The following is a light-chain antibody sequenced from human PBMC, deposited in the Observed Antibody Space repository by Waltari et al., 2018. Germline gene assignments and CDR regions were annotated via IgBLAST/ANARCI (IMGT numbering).Light chain of an antibody. Sequence: DIQMTQSPSSLSASVGDRVTITCRASRAITNYVNWYQQRPGLAPKLLIYAASNLQGGVPTRFSGSGSGTDFTLTISSLQIEDFATYYCQQSHSAPLAFGGGTRLEI. V-gene: IGKV1-39*01. CDR2: AAS. CDR1: RAITNY. J-gene: IGKJ4*01. CDR3: QQSHSAPLA.